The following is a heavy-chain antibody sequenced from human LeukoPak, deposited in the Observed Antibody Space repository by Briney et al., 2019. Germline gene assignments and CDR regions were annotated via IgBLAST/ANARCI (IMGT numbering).Heavy chain of an antibody. D-gene: IGHD4-17*01. Sequence: SSETLSLTCTVSGGSISSGDYYWSWIRQPPGKGLEWIGYIYYSGSTYYNPSLKSRVTISVDTSKNQFSLKLSSVTAADTAVYYCAREPGYGDYGVSGGYWYFDLWGCGTLVTVSS. CDR2: IYYSGST. CDR1: GGSISSGDYY. V-gene: IGHV4-30-4*01. J-gene: IGHJ2*01. CDR3: AREPGYGDYGVSGGYWYFDL.